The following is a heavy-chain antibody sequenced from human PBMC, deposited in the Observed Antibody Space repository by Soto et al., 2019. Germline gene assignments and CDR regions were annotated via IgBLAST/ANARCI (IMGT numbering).Heavy chain of an antibody. CDR3: AREKDSSAGRSFDI. D-gene: IGHD3-22*01. Sequence: SETLSLTCTVSGGSISSGGYYWSWIRQHPGKGLEWIGYIYYSGSTYYNPSLKSRVTISVDTSKNQFSLKLSSVTAADTAVYYCAREKDSSAGRSFDIWGQGTMVTFSS. CDR1: GGSISSGGYY. CDR2: IYYSGST. V-gene: IGHV4-31*03. J-gene: IGHJ3*02.